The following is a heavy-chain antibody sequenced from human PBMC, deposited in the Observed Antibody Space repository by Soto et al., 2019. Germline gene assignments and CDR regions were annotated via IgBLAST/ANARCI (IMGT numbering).Heavy chain of an antibody. CDR3: ATYGDYVLAY. CDR1: GYTLTTYY. Sequence: QVQLVQSGAEVKKPGASVEVSCKASGYTLTTYYIHWVRQAPGQGLEWMGIINPSGGSTSYAQKFQGRVTMTRDTSTSTVYMELSSLRSADTAVYYCATYGDYVLAYWGQGTLVTVSS. J-gene: IGHJ4*02. D-gene: IGHD4-17*01. CDR2: INPSGGST. V-gene: IGHV1-46*03.